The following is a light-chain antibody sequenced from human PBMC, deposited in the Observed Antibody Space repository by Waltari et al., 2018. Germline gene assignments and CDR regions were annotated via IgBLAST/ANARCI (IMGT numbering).Light chain of an antibody. CDR1: SSNIGAGYD. CDR2: GNT. CDR3: QSYDRLSGSV. V-gene: IGLV1-40*01. J-gene: IGLJ2*01. Sequence: QSVLTQPPSVSGAPGQRVTISCTGSSSNIGAGYDVHWYQQLPGTAPKRAIYGNTNRPSGVPDRFAGSKSATSASLAITGLQAEDEADYYCQSYDRLSGSVFGGGTKLTVL.